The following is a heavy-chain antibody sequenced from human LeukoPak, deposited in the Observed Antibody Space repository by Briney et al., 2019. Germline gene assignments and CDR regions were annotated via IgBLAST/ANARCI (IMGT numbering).Heavy chain of an antibody. J-gene: IGHJ4*02. D-gene: IGHD5-18*01. Sequence: GGSLRLSCAASGFTFNNYAMSWVRQAPGKGLEWVPVISDSGGSTYSVDSVKGRFTISRDNSKNTLYLQMNSLRAEDTAIYYCAKDLGNSHGLTNPIFDYWGQGTLVTVSS. V-gene: IGHV3-23*01. CDR1: GFTFNNYA. CDR2: ISDSGGST. CDR3: AKDLGNSHGLTNPIFDY.